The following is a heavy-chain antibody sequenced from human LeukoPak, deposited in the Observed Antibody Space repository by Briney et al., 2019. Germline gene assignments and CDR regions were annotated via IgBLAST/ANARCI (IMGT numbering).Heavy chain of an antibody. CDR2: ISGSGGST. V-gene: IGHV3-23*01. CDR1: GFTFSSYA. J-gene: IGHJ4*02. D-gene: IGHD3-10*01. CDR3: AKPSFSGSYYNVGY. Sequence: PGGSLRLSCAASGFTFSSYAMSWVRQAPGKGLEWVSAISGSGGSTYYADSVKGRFTISRDNSKNTLYLQMNSLRAEDTAVYYCAKPSFSGSYYNVGYWGQGTLVTVSS.